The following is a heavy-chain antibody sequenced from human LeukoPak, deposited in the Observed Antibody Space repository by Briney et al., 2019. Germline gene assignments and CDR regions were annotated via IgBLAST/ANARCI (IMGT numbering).Heavy chain of an antibody. CDR3: VTDIRSGWRNY. CDR2: FDPEDGEP. V-gene: IGHV1-24*01. J-gene: IGHJ4*02. CDR1: EYTPTDSS. D-gene: IGHD6-19*01. Sequence: ASGKSSCKFSEYTPTDSSMHWVRQPPENGLGWMGGFDPEDGEPIYAQMIQGRVTMTEDTSVHTAYMELRSLRSEDTAVYYCVTDIRSGWRNYWGQGTLITVSS.